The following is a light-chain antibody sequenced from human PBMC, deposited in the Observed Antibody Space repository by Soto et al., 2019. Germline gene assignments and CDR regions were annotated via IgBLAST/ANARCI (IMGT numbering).Light chain of an antibody. V-gene: IGLV2-8*01. CDR3: TSYAGYNNPVV. CDR2: GVN. CDR1: SSDVGSYNY. Sequence: QPVLTQPPSASGSPGQSVTISCTGTSSDVGSYNYVSWYQQHPDKAPKLMIYGVNKRPSGVPDRFSGSTSGNTASLTVSGLQAEDEADYYCTSYAGYNNPVVFGGGTKLTVL. J-gene: IGLJ2*01.